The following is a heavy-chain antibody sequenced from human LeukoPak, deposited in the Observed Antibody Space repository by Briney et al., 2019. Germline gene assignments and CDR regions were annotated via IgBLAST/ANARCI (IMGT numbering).Heavy chain of an antibody. Sequence: GGSLRLSCAASGFTFSSYAMSWVRQAPGKGLXXXXAISGSGGSTYYADSVKGRFTISRDNSKNTLYLQMNSLRAEDTAVYYCAKRVTGIAADDYWGQGTLVTVSS. CDR3: AKRVTGIAADDY. CDR1: GFTFSSYA. J-gene: IGHJ4*02. CDR2: ISGSGGST. V-gene: IGHV3-23*01. D-gene: IGHD6-13*01.